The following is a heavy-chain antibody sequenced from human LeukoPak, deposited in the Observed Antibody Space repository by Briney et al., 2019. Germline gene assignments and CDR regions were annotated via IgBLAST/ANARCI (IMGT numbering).Heavy chain of an antibody. D-gene: IGHD2-2*02. J-gene: IGHJ3*02. CDR1: GGSISSYY. V-gene: IGHV4-59*08. CDR3: ARHANTYDAFDI. CDR2: IYYSGST. Sequence: PSETLSLTCTVSGGSISSYYWSWIRHPPGKGLEWIGYIYYSGSTKYSPSLKSRVTISVDTSKNQFSLKLSSVTAADTAVYYCARHANTYDAFDIWGQGTMVTVCS.